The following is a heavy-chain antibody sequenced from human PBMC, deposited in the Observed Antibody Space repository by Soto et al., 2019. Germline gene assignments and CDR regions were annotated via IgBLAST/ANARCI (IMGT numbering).Heavy chain of an antibody. CDR3: ARDVPSTPQLWIHDDYGMDV. Sequence: SVKVSCKASGGTFSSYAISWVRQAPGQGLEWMGGIIPIFGTANYAQKFQGRVTITADKSTSTAYMELSSLRSEDTAVYYCARDVPSTPQLWIHDDYGMDVWGQGTRVTVSS. CDR2: IIPIFGTA. V-gene: IGHV1-69*06. CDR1: GGTFSSYA. D-gene: IGHD5-18*01. J-gene: IGHJ6*02.